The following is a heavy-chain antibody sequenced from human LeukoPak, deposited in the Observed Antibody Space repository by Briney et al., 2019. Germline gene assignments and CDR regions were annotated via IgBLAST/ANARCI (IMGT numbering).Heavy chain of an antibody. CDR3: ARAGDFWSGYYHDAFDI. J-gene: IGHJ3*02. V-gene: IGHV3-7*01. D-gene: IGHD3-3*01. CDR1: GFTFSSYW. CDR2: IKQDGSEK. Sequence: PGGSLRLSCAASGFTFSSYWMSWVRQAPGKGLEWVANIKQDGSEKYYVDSVKGRFTISRDNAKNSLYLQMNSLRAEDTAVYYCARAGDFWSGYYHDAFDIWGQGTMVTVSS.